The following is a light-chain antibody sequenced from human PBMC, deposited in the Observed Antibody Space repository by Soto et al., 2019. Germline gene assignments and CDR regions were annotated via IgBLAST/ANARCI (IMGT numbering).Light chain of an antibody. CDR3: QSYDSSLSGYV. Sequence: QAVVTQPPSVSGAPGQRVTISCTGSSSNIGAGYDVHWYQQLPGTAPKVLIYGNNNRPSGVPDRFSGSKSGTSAFLAITGLQAEDEADYYCQSYDSSLSGYVFGTGTKLTVL. J-gene: IGLJ1*01. CDR1: SSNIGAGYD. V-gene: IGLV1-40*01. CDR2: GNN.